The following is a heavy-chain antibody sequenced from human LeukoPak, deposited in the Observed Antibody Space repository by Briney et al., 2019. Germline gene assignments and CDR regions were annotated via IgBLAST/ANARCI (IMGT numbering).Heavy chain of an antibody. Sequence: GGSLRLSCAASGFVVNSKYMSWIRQAPGKELEWVSVMYSGGTAFYSDSVRGRFTISRDNSKNTLYLQMSGLKVEDTAVYYCAREGARRSIFPDAFDIWGQGTMVTVSS. CDR3: AREGARRSIFPDAFDI. D-gene: IGHD1-26*01. J-gene: IGHJ3*02. CDR1: GFVVNSKY. V-gene: IGHV3-53*01. CDR2: MYSGGTA.